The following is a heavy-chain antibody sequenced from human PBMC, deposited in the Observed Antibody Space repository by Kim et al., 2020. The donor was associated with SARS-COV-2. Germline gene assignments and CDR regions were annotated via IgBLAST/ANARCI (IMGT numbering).Heavy chain of an antibody. D-gene: IGHD6-19*01. CDR1: GFTFSSYA. CDR2: ISYDGSNK. V-gene: IGHV3-30*04. CDR3: ARDLYSSGSWYYYGMDV. Sequence: GGSLRLSCAASGFTFSSYAMHWVRQAPGKGLEWVAVISYDGSNKYYADSVKGRFTISRDNSKNTLYLQMNSLRAEDTAVYYCARDLYSSGSWYYYGMDVWGQGTTVTVSS. J-gene: IGHJ6*02.